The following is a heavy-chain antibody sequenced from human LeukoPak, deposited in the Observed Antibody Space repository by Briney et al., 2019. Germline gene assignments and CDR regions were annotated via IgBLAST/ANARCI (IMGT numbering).Heavy chain of an antibody. J-gene: IGHJ3*02. V-gene: IGHV4-34*01. CDR1: GGSFSGYY. Sequence: SETLSLTCAVYGGSFSGYYWSWIRQPPGKGLEWIGEINHSGSTNYNPSLKSRVTISVDTSKNQFSLKLSSVTAADTAVYYCAGGDPALRGITIFGVVPGAAFDIWGQGTMVTVSS. CDR2: INHSGST. D-gene: IGHD3-3*01. CDR3: AGGDPALRGITIFGVVPGAAFDI.